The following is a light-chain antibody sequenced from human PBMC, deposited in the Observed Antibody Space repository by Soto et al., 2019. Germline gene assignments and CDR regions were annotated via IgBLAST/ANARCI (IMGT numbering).Light chain of an antibody. CDR3: QQYYSDWT. Sequence: DIQMTQSPPSLSASVGDRVTITCRASQGISKFLAWYQQKPGKVPKLLIYAASTLQSGVPSRFSGSGSGTDFTLTISSLQPDDFATYYCQQYYSDWTFGQGTKVDI. CDR1: QGISKF. CDR2: AAS. V-gene: IGKV1-27*01. J-gene: IGKJ1*01.